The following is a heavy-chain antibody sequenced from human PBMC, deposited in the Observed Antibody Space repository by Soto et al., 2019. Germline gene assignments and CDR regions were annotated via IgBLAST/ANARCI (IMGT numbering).Heavy chain of an antibody. CDR1: GFTFRNYD. V-gene: IGHV3-13*05. J-gene: IGHJ6*02. CDR3: ARTDRDFYGLDV. CDR2: ISAAGDP. Sequence: EVQLVESGGGLVQPGGSLRLSCEASGFTFRNYDMHWVRQGTGKGLEWVSGISAAGDPDYADSVEGRFTISRENAQNSFFLQMNSRRVRATAVYYCARTDRDFYGLDVWGQGTTVIVSS.